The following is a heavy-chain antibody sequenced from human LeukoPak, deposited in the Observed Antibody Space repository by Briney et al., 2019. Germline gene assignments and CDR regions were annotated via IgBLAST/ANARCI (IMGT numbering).Heavy chain of an antibody. CDR1: GGSINSYY. CDR3: ARHGYDSSGYYDARLDY. CDR2: IYYSGST. J-gene: IGHJ4*02. Sequence: PSETLSLTCTVSGGSINSYYWSWIRQPPGKGLEWIGYIYYSGSTNYNPSLKSRVTISVDTSKNQFSLKLSSVTAADTAVYYCARHGYDSSGYYDARLDYWGQGTLVTVSS. D-gene: IGHD3-22*01. V-gene: IGHV4-59*08.